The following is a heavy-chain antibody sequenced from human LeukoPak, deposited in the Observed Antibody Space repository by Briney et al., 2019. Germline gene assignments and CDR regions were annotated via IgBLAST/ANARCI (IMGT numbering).Heavy chain of an antibody. CDR1: GGSISSGSYY. Sequence: PSETLSLTCTVSGGSISSGSYYWSWIRQPAGKGLEWIGRIYTSGSTNYNPSLKSRVTISVDTSKNQFSLKLSSVTAADTAVYYCASRPITMVRGVTNDYWGQGTLVTVSS. J-gene: IGHJ4*02. CDR3: ASRPITMVRGVTNDY. D-gene: IGHD3-10*01. CDR2: IYTSGST. V-gene: IGHV4-61*02.